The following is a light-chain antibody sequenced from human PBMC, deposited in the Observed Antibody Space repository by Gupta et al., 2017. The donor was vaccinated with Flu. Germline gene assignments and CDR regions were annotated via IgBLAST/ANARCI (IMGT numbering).Light chain of an antibody. V-gene: IGLV6-57*01. CDR3: QSYDGATWV. CDR2: QND. CDR1: SGDIASAF. J-gene: IGLJ3*02. Sequence: SSGDIASAFVQWLQQRPDSPPTTVVYQNDLRPSGVPARFAGSVDTSSNSASLVISGLMTEDGADYYCQSYDGATWVFGGGTKVTVL.